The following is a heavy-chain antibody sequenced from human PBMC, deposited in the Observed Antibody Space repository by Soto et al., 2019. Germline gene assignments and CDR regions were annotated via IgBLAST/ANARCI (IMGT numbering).Heavy chain of an antibody. Sequence: EVQLVESGGGLVQPGRSLRLSCAASGFTFDDYAMHWVRQAPGKGLEWVSGISWNSGSIGYADSVKGRFTISRDNAKNSLYLQMNSLRAEDTALYYCAKDTSRGSYYYYGMDVWGQGTTVTVSS. CDR3: AKDTSRGSYYYYGMDV. J-gene: IGHJ6*02. D-gene: IGHD1-26*01. CDR1: GFTFDDYA. CDR2: ISWNSGSI. V-gene: IGHV3-9*01.